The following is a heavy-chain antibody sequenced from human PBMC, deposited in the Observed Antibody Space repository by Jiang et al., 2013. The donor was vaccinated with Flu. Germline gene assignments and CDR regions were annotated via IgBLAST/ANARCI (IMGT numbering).Heavy chain of an antibody. D-gene: IGHD1-7*01. CDR3: ARTRAITGTTDYYYYYGMDV. Sequence: KPTQTLTLTCTFSGFSLSTSGMCVSWIRQPPGKALEWLARIDWDDDKYYSTSLKTRLTISKDTSKNQVVLTMTNMDPVDTATYYCARTRAITGTTDYYYYYGMDVWGQGTTVTVSS. J-gene: IGHJ6*02. CDR2: IDWDDDK. CDR1: GFSLSTSGMC. V-gene: IGHV2-70*11.